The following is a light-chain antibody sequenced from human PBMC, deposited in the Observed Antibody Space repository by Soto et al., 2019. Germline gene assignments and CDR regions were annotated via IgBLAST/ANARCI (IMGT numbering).Light chain of an antibody. CDR2: GAS. CDR1: QTVRSNY. Sequence: EMVSTQSPATLPLSPGERATLSCRASQTVRSNYLAWYQQKPGQAPRLLIYGASSRATGIPDRFSGGGSGTEFTLTISSLEPEDFAVYYCQQFSSCPSTFGGGTKVDIK. CDR3: QQFSSCPST. J-gene: IGKJ4*01. V-gene: IGKV3-20*01.